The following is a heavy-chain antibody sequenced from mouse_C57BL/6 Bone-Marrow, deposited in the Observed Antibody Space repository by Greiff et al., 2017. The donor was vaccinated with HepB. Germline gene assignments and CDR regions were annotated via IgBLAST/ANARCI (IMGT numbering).Heavy chain of an antibody. D-gene: IGHD3-3*01. J-gene: IGHJ2*01. CDR2: ISDGGSYT. V-gene: IGHV5-4*01. CDR1: GFTFSSYA. CDR3: ARDGARAMADY. Sequence: DVKLVESGGGLVKPGGSLKLSCAASGFTFSSYAMSWVRQTPEKRLEWVATISDGGSYTYYPDNVKGRFTISRDNAKNNLYLQMSHLKSEDTAMYYCARDGARAMADYWGQGTTLTVSS.